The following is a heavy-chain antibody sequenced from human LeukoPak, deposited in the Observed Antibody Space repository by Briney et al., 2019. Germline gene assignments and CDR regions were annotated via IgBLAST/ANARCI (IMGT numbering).Heavy chain of an antibody. CDR2: INPNSGGT. V-gene: IGHV1-2*06. CDR3: ARAEYYYDSSGLKGLPFDY. J-gene: IGHJ4*02. Sequence: ASAKVSCKASEYTFTGYYMNWVRQAPGQGLEWRGRINPNSGGTNYAQKFQGRVTMTRDTSISTAYMELNRLRSDDTAVYYCARAEYYYDSSGLKGLPFDYWGQGTLITVSS. D-gene: IGHD3-22*01. CDR1: EYTFTGYY.